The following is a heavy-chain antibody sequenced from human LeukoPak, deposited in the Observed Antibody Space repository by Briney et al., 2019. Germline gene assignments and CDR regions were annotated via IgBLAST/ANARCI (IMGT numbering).Heavy chain of an antibody. J-gene: IGHJ5*02. CDR1: GFTLSFSTYN. Sequence: GGSLRLSCAASGFTLSFSTYNMMWARQAPGKGLEWISFISNVGSTIYYAASVEGRFTISRDNAKNLLYLEMNGLRAEDTAVYYCARELYRGLGNWFDPWGQGTLVTVSS. D-gene: IGHD3-10*01. CDR2: ISNVGSTI. V-gene: IGHV3-48*01. CDR3: ARELYRGLGNWFDP.